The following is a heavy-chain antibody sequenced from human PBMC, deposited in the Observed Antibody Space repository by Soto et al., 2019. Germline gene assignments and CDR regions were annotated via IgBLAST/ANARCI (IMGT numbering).Heavy chain of an antibody. V-gene: IGHV4-30-4*01. CDR3: ARDLGYSDTSAPGGGLVS. CDR1: GGSISSGDYY. Sequence: QVQLQESGPGLVKPSQTLSLTCTVSGGSISSGDYYWSWIRQPPGKGLEWIGYIYYSGSTYYPPSLNSRVTMSRDTSRNQFSLKLSSVTAADTAVYYCARDLGYSDTSAPGGGLVSWGQGTLVTVSS. CDR2: IYYSGST. J-gene: IGHJ5*02. D-gene: IGHD3-22*01.